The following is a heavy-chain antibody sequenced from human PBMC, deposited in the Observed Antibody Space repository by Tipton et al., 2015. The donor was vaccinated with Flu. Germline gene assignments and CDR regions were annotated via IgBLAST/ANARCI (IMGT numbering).Heavy chain of an antibody. D-gene: IGHD3-22*01. CDR1: GFTLSDYY. CDR2: ISSSGYTI. Sequence: GSLRLSCAASGFTLSDYYMSWIRQAPGKGLEWVSYISSSGYTIYYADSVEGRFTISRDNAKNSLYLQMNSLRAEDTAIYYCARYPSNYETSVAPYWGQGTLVTVSS. CDR3: ARYPSNYETSVAPY. J-gene: IGHJ4*02. V-gene: IGHV3-11*01.